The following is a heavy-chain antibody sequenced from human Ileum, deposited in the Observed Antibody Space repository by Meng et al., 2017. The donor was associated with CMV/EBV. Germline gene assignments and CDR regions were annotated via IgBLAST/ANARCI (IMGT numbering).Heavy chain of an antibody. CDR1: GYRFTNYW. Sequence: GESLKISCKASGYRFTNYWIGWVRQMPGKGLEWMGVIYPGDFDTRYSPSFQGQLTISADKSMNTAYLQWSSLKTWDTAVYYCARAPTGTTYPYRIDFWGPGTMVTVSS. CDR3: ARAPTGTTYPYRIDF. V-gene: IGHV5-51*01. J-gene: IGHJ4*01. D-gene: IGHD1-1*01. CDR2: IYPGDFDT.